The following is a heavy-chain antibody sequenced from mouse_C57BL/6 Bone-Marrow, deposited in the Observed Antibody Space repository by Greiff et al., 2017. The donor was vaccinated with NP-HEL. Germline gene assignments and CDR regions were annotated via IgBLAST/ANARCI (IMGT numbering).Heavy chain of an antibody. CDR3: VRDRGVYYDYYVPFAY. J-gene: IGHJ3*01. V-gene: IGHV10-3*01. CDR2: IRSKSSNYAT. Sequence: EVQLVESGGGLVQPKGSLKLSCAASGFTFNTYAMHWVRQAPGKGLEWVARIRSKSSNYATYYADSVKDRVTISRDDSQSMLYLQMNNLKTEDTAMYYCVRDRGVYYDYYVPFAYWGQGTLVTVSA. CDR1: GFTFNTYA. D-gene: IGHD2-4*01.